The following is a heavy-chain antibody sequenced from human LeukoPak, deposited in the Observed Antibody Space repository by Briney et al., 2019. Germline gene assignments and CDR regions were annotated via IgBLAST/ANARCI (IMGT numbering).Heavy chain of an antibody. Sequence: GGSLRLSCAASGFTFDDYAMHWVRQAPGKGLEXXSGISWNSGSIGYADSVKGRFTISRDNAKNSLYLQMNSLRAEDTALYYCAKALIAVAGLIDYWGQGTLVTVSS. V-gene: IGHV3-9*01. CDR1: GFTFDDYA. J-gene: IGHJ4*02. D-gene: IGHD6-19*01. CDR3: AKALIAVAGLIDY. CDR2: ISWNSGSI.